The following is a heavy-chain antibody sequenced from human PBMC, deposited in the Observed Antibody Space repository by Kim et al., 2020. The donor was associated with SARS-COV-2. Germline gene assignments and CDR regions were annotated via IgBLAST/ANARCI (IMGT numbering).Heavy chain of an antibody. V-gene: IGHV3-21*01. CDR2: ISSSSSYI. CDR3: AREGGMATITDFDY. D-gene: IGHD5-12*01. Sequence: GGSLRLSCAASGSTFSSYSMNWVRQAPGKGLEWVSSISSSSSYIYYADSVKGRFTISRDNAKNSLYLQMNSLRAEDTAVYYCAREGGMATITDFDYWGQGTLVTVPS. J-gene: IGHJ4*02. CDR1: GSTFSSYS.